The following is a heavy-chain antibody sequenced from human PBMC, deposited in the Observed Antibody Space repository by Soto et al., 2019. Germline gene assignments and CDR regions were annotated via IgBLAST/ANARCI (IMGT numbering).Heavy chain of an antibody. CDR1: GGSISTHS. V-gene: IGHV4-59*11. CDR3: AREGLQGWFDP. J-gene: IGHJ5*02. CDR2: GYNIGRT. Sequence: TLSLTCTVSGGSISTHSWNWIRQPPGKGLEWIGYGYNIGRTSYNPPLRSRATISVDSSRNQFSLHLRSVTAADTAVYYCAREGLQGWFDPWGQGTLVTVSS.